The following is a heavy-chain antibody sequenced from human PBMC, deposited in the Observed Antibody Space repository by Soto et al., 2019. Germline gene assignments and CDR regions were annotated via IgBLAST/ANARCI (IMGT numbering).Heavy chain of an antibody. CDR2: INPSGGST. D-gene: IGHD3-3*01. Sequence: VQESFRSSGYTFTRCYMHLVRQAPGQGLEWMGIINPSGGSTSYAQKFQVRVTMTMDTSTSTVYMELSSLRSEDTAVYYCARNMPRYDFWSGPHDYWGQGAMFTVP. J-gene: IGHJ4*02. CDR1: GYTFTRCY. V-gene: IGHV1-46*01. CDR3: ARNMPRYDFWSGPHDY.